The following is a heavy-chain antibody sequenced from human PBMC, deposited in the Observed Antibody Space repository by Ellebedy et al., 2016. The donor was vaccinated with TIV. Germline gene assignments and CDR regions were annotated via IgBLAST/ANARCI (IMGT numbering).Heavy chain of an antibody. V-gene: IGHV1-8*01. Sequence: ASVKVSCKTSGYTFSSYDITWVRQATGQGLEWMGWMNPNSGNTGYAQEFQGRVSMTEDTSTDTVYMELSSLRSEDTAVYYCAAVRIQIWFPNWFDPWGQGTLVTVSS. J-gene: IGHJ5*02. CDR2: MNPNSGNT. CDR1: GYTFSSYD. D-gene: IGHD5-18*01. CDR3: AAVRIQIWFPNWFDP.